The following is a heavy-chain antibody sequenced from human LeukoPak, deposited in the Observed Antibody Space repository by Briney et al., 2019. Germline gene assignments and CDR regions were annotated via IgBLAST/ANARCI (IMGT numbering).Heavy chain of an antibody. D-gene: IGHD5-12*01. J-gene: IGHJ6*02. CDR2: INHSGRA. CDR3: ARTGGSYYYAMDV. CDR1: GGSFSSYY. Sequence: SETLSLTCAVYGGSFSSYYWSWVRLSPEKGLEWIGEINHSGRANHNPSLKRRVTISVDSSKNQISLRLSSVTAADTAVYYCARTGGSYYYAMDVWGQGTTVTVSS. V-gene: IGHV4-34*01.